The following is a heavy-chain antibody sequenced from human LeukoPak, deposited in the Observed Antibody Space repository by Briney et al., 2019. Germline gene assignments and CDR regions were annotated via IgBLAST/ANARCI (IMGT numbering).Heavy chain of an antibody. D-gene: IGHD6-19*01. J-gene: IGHJ4*02. Sequence: GGSLTLSCALSGLTFSSYAMSWVRQAPGKGLEWVSSIIGSDSGTYYADSVKGRFTISRDNSKNTLYLQMNSLRADDTAVYYCAKGSYSSGWANRYWGQGTLVTVSS. CDR1: GLTFSSYA. CDR2: IIGSDSGT. V-gene: IGHV3-23*01. CDR3: AKGSYSSGWANRY.